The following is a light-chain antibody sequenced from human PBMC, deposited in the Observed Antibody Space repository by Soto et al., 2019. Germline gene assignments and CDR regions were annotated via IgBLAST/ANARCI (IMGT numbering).Light chain of an antibody. CDR2: GAS. CDR1: QSVSSSY. Sequence: EIVLTQSPGTLSLSPGERATLSCRASQSVSSSYLAWYQQKPGQAPRLLIYGASSTISRLEPEDFAVYYCQQYGSSPLFTFGPGTKVDIK. V-gene: IGKV3-20*01. CDR3: QQYGSSPLFT. J-gene: IGKJ3*01.